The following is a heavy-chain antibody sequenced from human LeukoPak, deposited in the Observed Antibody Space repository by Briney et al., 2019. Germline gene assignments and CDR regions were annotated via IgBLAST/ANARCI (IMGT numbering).Heavy chain of an antibody. D-gene: IGHD3-10*01. CDR2: MSTSGST. Sequence: PSQTLSLTCTVSGGSINSGYYYWSWIRQPAGKGLEWIGRMSTSGSTIYNPSLKSRVTISVDTSKNQFSLKLNSVTAADTAVYYCARGDIAQPRVRGVTWYFDLWGRGTLVTVSS. V-gene: IGHV4-61*02. CDR1: GGSINSGYYY. J-gene: IGHJ2*01. CDR3: ARGDIAQPRVRGVTWYFDL.